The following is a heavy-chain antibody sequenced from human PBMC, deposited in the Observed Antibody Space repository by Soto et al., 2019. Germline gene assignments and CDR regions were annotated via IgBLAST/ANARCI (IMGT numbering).Heavy chain of an antibody. CDR1: GFTFNTYW. D-gene: IGHD3-10*01. CDR3: ARERRINYNYFYGLDL. Sequence: LRLSCAASGFTFNTYWMHWVRQAPGKGLVWVSRISSDGSKTIYAESVKGRFTISRDNAKNTLDLQMNSLRAEDTAVYYCARERRINYNYFYGLDLWGQGTTVTVSS. V-gene: IGHV3-74*01. J-gene: IGHJ6*02. CDR2: ISSDGSKT.